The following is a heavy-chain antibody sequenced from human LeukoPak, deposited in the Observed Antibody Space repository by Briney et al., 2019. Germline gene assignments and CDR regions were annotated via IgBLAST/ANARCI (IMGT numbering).Heavy chain of an antibody. CDR3: ARGSGLERRSYFDY. V-gene: IGHV1-69*05. CDR2: IIPIFGTA. D-gene: IGHD1-1*01. J-gene: IGHJ4*02. Sequence: SVKVSCKDSGGTFSSYAISRVRQAPGQGLEWMGGIIPIFGTANYAQKFQGRVTITTDESTSTAYMELSSLRSEDTAVYYCARGSGLERRSYFDYWGQGTLVTVSS. CDR1: GGTFSSYA.